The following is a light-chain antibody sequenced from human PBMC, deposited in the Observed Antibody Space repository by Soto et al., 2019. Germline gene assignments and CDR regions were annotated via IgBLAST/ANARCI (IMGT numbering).Light chain of an antibody. V-gene: IGLV1-51*01. J-gene: IGLJ2*01. CDR3: GTWDSSLNSGV. CDR2: DSN. Sequence: QSVLTQPASVSGSPGQSITISCTGTSSDIGTYNYVSWYQQHPGKAPKLLIYDSNKRPSGTPDRFSGSRSGTSATLGITGLQTGDEADYHCGTWDSSLNSGVFGGGTKLTVL. CDR1: SSDIGTYNY.